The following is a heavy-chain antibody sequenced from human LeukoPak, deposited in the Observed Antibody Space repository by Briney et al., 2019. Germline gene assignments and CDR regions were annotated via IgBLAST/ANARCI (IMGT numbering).Heavy chain of an antibody. D-gene: IGHD7-27*01. CDR1: GYTFTGYY. CDR3: ARAPGAFDI. J-gene: IGHJ3*02. Sequence: PGESLKISCKGSGYTFTGYYMHWVRPAPGQGLEWMGWINPNSGGTNYAQKFQGRVTMTRDTSISTAYMELSRLRSDDTAVYYCARAPGAFDIWGQGTMVTVSS. V-gene: IGHV1-2*02. CDR2: INPNSGGT.